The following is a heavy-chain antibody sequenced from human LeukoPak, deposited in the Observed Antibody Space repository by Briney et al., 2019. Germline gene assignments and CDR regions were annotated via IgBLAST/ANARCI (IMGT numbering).Heavy chain of an antibody. Sequence: PSETLSLTCTVSGGSISSSSYYWGWIRQPPGKGLEWIGSIYYSGSTYYNPSLKSRVTISVDTSKNQFSLKLSSVTAADTAVYYCASVRLSSGWSNWFDPWGQGTLVTVSS. V-gene: IGHV4-39*07. CDR3: ASVRLSSGWSNWFDP. D-gene: IGHD6-19*01. CDR2: IYYSGST. J-gene: IGHJ5*02. CDR1: GGSISSSSYY.